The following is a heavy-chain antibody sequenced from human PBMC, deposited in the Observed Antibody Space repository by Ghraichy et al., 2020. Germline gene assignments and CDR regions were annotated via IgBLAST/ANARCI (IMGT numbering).Heavy chain of an antibody. J-gene: IGHJ6*02. CDR1: GFTFSSYA. V-gene: IGHV3-23*01. D-gene: IGHD2-2*01. CDR2: ISGSGGST. CDR3: AKSPRGGYCSSTSCNYYYYGMDV. Sequence: GGSLRLSCAASGFTFSSYAMSWVRQAPGKGLEWVSAISGSGGSTYYADSVKGRFTISRDNSKNTLYLQMNSLRAEDTAVYYCAKSPRGGYCSSTSCNYYYYGMDVWGQGTTVTVSS.